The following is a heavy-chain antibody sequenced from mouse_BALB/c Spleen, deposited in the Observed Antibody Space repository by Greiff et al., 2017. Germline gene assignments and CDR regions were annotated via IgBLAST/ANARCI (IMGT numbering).Heavy chain of an antibody. J-gene: IGHJ2*01. CDR3: ARQGYYFDY. V-gene: IGHV5-12-2*01. CDR2: ISNGGGST. CDR1: GFTFSSYT. Sequence: EVQLVESGAGLVQPGGSLKLSCAASGFTFSSYTMSWVRQTPEKRLEWVAYISNGGGSTYYPDTVKGRFTISTDNAKNTLYLQMSSLKSEDTAMYYCARQGYYFDYWGQGTTLTVSS.